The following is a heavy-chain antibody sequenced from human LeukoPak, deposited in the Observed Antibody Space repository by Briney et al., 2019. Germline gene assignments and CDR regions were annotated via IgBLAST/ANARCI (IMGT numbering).Heavy chain of an antibody. Sequence: SVKVSCKASGGTFSSYAISWVRQAPGQGLEWMGRITPIFGTANYAQKFQGRVTITTDESTSTAYMELSSLRSEDTAVYYCATDLVVAATGLDYWGQGTLVIVSS. V-gene: IGHV1-69*05. J-gene: IGHJ4*02. CDR1: GGTFSSYA. CDR2: ITPIFGTA. CDR3: ATDLVVAATGLDY. D-gene: IGHD2-15*01.